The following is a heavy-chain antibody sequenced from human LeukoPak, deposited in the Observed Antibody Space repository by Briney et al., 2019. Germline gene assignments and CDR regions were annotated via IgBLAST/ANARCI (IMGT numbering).Heavy chain of an antibody. CDR2: INPSGGST. Sequence: GASVKVSCKPSGYTFTSYYMHWVRQAPGQRLEWMGIINPSGGSTSYAQKFQGRVTMTRDTSTSTVYMELSSLRSEDTAVYYCARDLEATYYYGSGSFDYWGQGTLVTVSS. D-gene: IGHD3-10*01. V-gene: IGHV1-46*01. CDR1: GYTFTSYY. CDR3: ARDLEATYYYGSGSFDY. J-gene: IGHJ4*02.